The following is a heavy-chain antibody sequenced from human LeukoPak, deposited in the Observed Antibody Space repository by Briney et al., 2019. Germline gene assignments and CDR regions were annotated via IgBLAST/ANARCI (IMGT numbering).Heavy chain of an antibody. V-gene: IGHV4-4*02. D-gene: IGHD2/OR15-2a*01. CDR2: IYHSGST. CDR1: GGSISSSNW. CDR3: AILNRRALDY. Sequence: PSETLSLTCAVSGGSISSSNWWSWVRQPPGKGLEWIGEIYHSGSTNYNPSLKSRVTIPVDKSKNQFSLKLSSVTAADTAVYYCAILNRRALDYWAREPWSPSPQ. J-gene: IGHJ4*02.